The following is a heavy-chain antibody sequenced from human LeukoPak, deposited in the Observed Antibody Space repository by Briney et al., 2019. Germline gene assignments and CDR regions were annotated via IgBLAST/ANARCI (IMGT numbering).Heavy chain of an antibody. CDR3: ARARGIAAAGTGLDY. CDR1: GGSLSSHY. Sequence: PSETLSLTCTVSGGSLSSHYWSWIRQPPGKGLEWIGYIYYSGSTNYNPSLKSRVTISVDTSKNQFSLKLSSVTAADTAVYYCARARGIAAAGTGLDYWGQGTLVTVSS. J-gene: IGHJ4*02. D-gene: IGHD6-13*01. CDR2: IYYSGST. V-gene: IGHV4-59*11.